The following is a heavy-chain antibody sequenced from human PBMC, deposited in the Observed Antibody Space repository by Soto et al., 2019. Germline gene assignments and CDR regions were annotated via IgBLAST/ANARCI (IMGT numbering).Heavy chain of an antibody. CDR2: IYWDEDE. D-gene: IGHD3-10*01. Sequence: ITLKESGPTLVKPTQTLTLTCTFSGFSLNTGGVGVGWVRQPRGKAMEWLALIYWDEDERYRPSLRSRLNITKDTIKNQVVLTMTNMDPEDTATYYCVRNWRYYGGDYYYGMDAWGQGTTVTVSS. CDR1: GFSLNTGGVG. V-gene: IGHV2-5*02. CDR3: VRNWRYYGGDYYYGMDA. J-gene: IGHJ6*02.